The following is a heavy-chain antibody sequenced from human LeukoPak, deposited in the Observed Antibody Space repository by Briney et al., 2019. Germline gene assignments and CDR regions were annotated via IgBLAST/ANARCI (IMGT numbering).Heavy chain of an antibody. V-gene: IGHV3-23*01. Sequence: PGGSLRLSCAASGFTFSSSAMSWVRQAPGKGLEWVSSISGSGSGGSTYYADSVKGRFTISRDNSKNTLYLQMNSLIAEDTAVYYCAKCILTGYYKGYMDVWGKGTTVTISS. D-gene: IGHD3-9*01. CDR1: GFTFSSSA. J-gene: IGHJ6*03. CDR3: AKCILTGYYKGYMDV. CDR2: ISGSGSGGST.